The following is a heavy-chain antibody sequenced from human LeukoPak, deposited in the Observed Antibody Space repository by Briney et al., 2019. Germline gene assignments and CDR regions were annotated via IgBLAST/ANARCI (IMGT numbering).Heavy chain of an antibody. J-gene: IGHJ6*02. CDR2: IYYNGYT. CDR3: ARGYGYGHYYYYYGMDV. CDR1: SGSISSYY. Sequence: SETLSLTCNVSSGSISSYYWTWIRQPPGQGLEWIGNIYYNGYTNYNPSPKSRVSTSVDTSKSQFSLNLTSVSAADTAVYYCARGYGYGHYYYYYGMDVWGQGTTVTVSS. V-gene: IGHV4-59*01. D-gene: IGHD5-18*01.